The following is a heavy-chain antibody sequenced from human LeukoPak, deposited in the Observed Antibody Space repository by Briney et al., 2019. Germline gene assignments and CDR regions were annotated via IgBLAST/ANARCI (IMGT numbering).Heavy chain of an antibody. J-gene: IGHJ2*01. V-gene: IGHV3-7*01. CDR2: IKQDGSEK. CDR3: ARDPLEMATTNHWYFDL. Sequence: PGGSLRLSCAASGFTFSSYWMSWVRQAPGKGLEWVANIKQDGSEKYYVDSVKGRFTISRDNAKNSLYLQMNSLRAEDTAVYYCARDPLEMATTNHWYFDLWGRGTLVTVSS. CDR1: GFTFSSYW. D-gene: IGHD5-24*01.